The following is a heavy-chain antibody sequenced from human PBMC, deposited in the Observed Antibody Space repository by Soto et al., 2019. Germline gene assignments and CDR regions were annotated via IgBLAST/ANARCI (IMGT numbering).Heavy chain of an antibody. D-gene: IGHD6-13*01. CDR3: ARVGDRYSSSWYFFAEYFQH. CDR1: GYTFTSYG. V-gene: IGHV1-18*01. CDR2: ISAYNGNT. J-gene: IGHJ1*01. Sequence: GTSVKVSCKASGYTFTSYGISWVRQAPGQGLEWMGWISAYNGNTNYAQKLQGRVTMTTDTSTSTAYMELRSLRSDDTAVYYRARVGDRYSSSWYFFAEYFQHWGQGTLVTVSS.